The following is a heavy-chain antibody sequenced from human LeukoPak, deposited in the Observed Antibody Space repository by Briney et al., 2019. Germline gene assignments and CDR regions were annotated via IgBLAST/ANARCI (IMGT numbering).Heavy chain of an antibody. D-gene: IGHD2-15*01. CDR1: GGTFSTYA. CDR2: IIPILNIT. Sequence: SVKVSCKVSGGTFSTYAITWVRQAPGQGLEWMGRIIPILNITNYARKFQDRVTFTADKSTNTAYMAVDNVTSDDTAVYYCAKIGTPGWGQGTLVTVSS. V-gene: IGHV1-69*04. CDR3: AKIGTPG. J-gene: IGHJ4*02.